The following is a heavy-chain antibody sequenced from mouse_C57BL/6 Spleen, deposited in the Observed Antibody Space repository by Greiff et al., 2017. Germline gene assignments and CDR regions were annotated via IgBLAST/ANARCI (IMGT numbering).Heavy chain of an antibody. J-gene: IGHJ1*03. D-gene: IGHD2-1*01. V-gene: IGHV5-17*01. Sequence: EVQRVESGGGLVKPGGSLKLSCAASGFTFSDYGMHWVRQAPEKGLEWVAYISSGSSTIYYADTVKGRFTISRDNAKNTLFLQMTSLRSDDTAMYYCARPLYYGNYGYFDVWGTGTTVTVAS. CDR2: ISSGSSTI. CDR1: GFTFSDYG. CDR3: ARPLYYGNYGYFDV.